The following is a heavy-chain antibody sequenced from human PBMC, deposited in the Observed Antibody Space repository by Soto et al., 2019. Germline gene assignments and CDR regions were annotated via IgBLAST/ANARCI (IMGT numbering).Heavy chain of an antibody. J-gene: IGHJ5*02. CDR3: ARQSLRRPFGRLILVALDS. D-gene: IGHD3-16*02. V-gene: IGHV4-59*08. CDR1: GGSISSYY. CDR2: IYYSGST. Sequence: SETLSLTCTVSGGSISSYYWSWIRQPPGKGLEWIGYIYYSGSTNYSPSLKSRVTISVDTSKNQFSLKLNSMTAADTAVYSCARQSLRRPFGRLILVALDSWGLGSLVTVSS.